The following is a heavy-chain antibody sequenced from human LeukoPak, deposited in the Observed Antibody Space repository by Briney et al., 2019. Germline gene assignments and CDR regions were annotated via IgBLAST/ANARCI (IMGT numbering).Heavy chain of an antibody. CDR3: ASAWWSTGDDAFDI. V-gene: IGHV1-69*05. CDR1: GGTFSSYA. D-gene: IGHD2-8*02. J-gene: IGHJ3*02. CDR2: IIPIFGTA. Sequence: SVKVSCKASGGTFSSYAISWVRQAPGQGLEWMGGIIPIFGTANYAQKFQGRVTITTDESTSTAYMELSSLRSEDTAVYYCASAWWSTGDDAFDIWGQGTMVTVSS.